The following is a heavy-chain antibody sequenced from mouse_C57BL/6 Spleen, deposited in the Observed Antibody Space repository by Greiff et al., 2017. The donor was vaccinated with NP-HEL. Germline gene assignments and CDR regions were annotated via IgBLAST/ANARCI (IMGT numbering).Heavy chain of an antibody. CDR1: GYTFTDYE. CDR2: IDPETGGT. CDR3: TRWRRRYAMDY. V-gene: IGHV1-15*01. J-gene: IGHJ4*01. Sequence: VQRVESGAELVRPGASVTLSCKASGYTFTDYEMHWVKQTPVHGLEWIGAIDPETGGTAYNQKFKGKAILTADKSSSTAYMELRSLTSEDSAVYYCTRWRRRYAMDYWGQGTSVTVSS.